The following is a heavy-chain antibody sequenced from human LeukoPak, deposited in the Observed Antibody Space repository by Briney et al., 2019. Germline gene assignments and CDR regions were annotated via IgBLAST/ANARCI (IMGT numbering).Heavy chain of an antibody. CDR1: GASISSYY. Sequence: SETLSLTCTVSGASISSYYWSWIRQPPGKGLEWIGYIYYSGSTNYNPSLKSRVTISVDTSKNQFSLKLSSVTAADTAVYYCARRTGIAVAGRFDPWGQGTLVTVSS. V-gene: IGHV4-59*08. CDR3: ARRTGIAVAGRFDP. J-gene: IGHJ5*02. CDR2: IYYSGST. D-gene: IGHD6-19*01.